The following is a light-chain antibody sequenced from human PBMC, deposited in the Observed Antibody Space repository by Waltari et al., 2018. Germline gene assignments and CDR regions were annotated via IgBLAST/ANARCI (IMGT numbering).Light chain of an antibody. J-gene: IGKJ5*01. CDR3: QQSRTAPIT. CDR1: GPLTSF. V-gene: IGKV1-39*01. CDR2: SAS. Sequence: DIQLTQSPSSLSASVGDTVTISCRASGPLTSFMHWYQHRPGTAPRLLIYSASALKTGVPSRVSGTGYGTDFTLIISSLQPDDSATYYCQQSRTAPITFGHGTRVEI.